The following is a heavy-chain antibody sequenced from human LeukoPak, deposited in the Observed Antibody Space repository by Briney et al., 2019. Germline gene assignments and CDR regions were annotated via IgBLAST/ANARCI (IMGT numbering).Heavy chain of an antibody. D-gene: IGHD3-3*01. V-gene: IGHV3-23*01. J-gene: IGHJ4*02. CDR3: AKGLRFLEWLLRGPFDY. CDR2: ISGSGGST. Sequence: GGSLRLSCAASGFTFSSYAMSWVRQAPGKELEWVSAISGSGGSTYYADSVKGRFTISRDNSKNTLYLQMNSLRAEDTAVYYCAKGLRFLEWLLRGPFDYWGQGTLVTVSS. CDR1: GFTFSSYA.